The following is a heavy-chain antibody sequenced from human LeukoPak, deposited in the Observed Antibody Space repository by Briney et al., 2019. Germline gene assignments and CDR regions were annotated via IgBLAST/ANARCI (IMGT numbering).Heavy chain of an antibody. CDR3: ARKGGATTYGYYYYYMDV. V-gene: IGHV3-30*02. Sequence: GGSLRLSCAASGFTFSSYGMHWVRQAPGKGLEWVAFIRYDGSNKYYADSAKGRFTISRDNSKNTLYLQMNSLRAEDTAVYYCARKGGATTYGYYYYYMDVWGKGTTVTISS. D-gene: IGHD1-26*01. CDR2: IRYDGSNK. J-gene: IGHJ6*03. CDR1: GFTFSSYG.